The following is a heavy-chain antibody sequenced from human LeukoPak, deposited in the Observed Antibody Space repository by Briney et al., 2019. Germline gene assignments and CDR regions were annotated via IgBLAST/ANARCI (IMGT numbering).Heavy chain of an antibody. CDR1: GFTFSSYG. J-gene: IGHJ4*02. V-gene: IGHV3-30*18. Sequence: GGSLRLSCAASGFTFSSYGMHWVRQAPGKGLEWVAVISYDGSNKYYADSVKGRFTISRDNSKNTLYLQMNSLRAEDTAVYYCAKGGGSHTRYYFDYWGQGTLVTVSS. CDR3: AKGGGSHTRYYFDY. CDR2: ISYDGSNK. D-gene: IGHD1-26*01.